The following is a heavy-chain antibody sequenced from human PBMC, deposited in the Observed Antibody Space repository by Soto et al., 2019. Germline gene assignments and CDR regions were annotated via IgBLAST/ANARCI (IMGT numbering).Heavy chain of an antibody. CDR1: GGSISSGDYY. D-gene: IGHD5-12*01. J-gene: IGHJ5*02. Sequence: SETLSLTCTVSGGSISSGDYYWSWIRQPPGKGLEWIGYIYYSGSTYYNPSLKSRVTISVDTSKNQFSLKLSSVTAADTAVYYCARVAKPRWFDPWGQGTLVTVSS. V-gene: IGHV4-30-4*01. CDR3: ARVAKPRWFDP. CDR2: IYYSGST.